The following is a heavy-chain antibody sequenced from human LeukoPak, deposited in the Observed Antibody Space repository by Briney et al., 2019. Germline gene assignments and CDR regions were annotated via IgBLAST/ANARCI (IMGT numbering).Heavy chain of an antibody. CDR2: IIPIFGTA. J-gene: IGHJ4*02. CDR3: ARGPVVTLDY. Sequence: ASVKVSCKASGGTFSSYAISWVRQAPGQGLEWMGGIIPIFGTANYAQKFQGRVTMTRNTSISTAYMELSSLRSEDTAVYYCARGPVVTLDYWGQGTLVTVSS. V-gene: IGHV1-69*05. CDR1: GGTFSSYA. D-gene: IGHD4-23*01.